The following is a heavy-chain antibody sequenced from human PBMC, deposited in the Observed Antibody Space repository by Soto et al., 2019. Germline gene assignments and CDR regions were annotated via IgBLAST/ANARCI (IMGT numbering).Heavy chain of an antibody. CDR1: GFTFSSYA. CDR2: ISGSGGST. CDR3: AKHLRFLEWLHYYYYYGMDV. V-gene: IGHV3-23*01. Sequence: LRLSCAASGFTFSSYAMSWVRQAPGKGLEWVSAISGSGGSTYYADSVKGRFTISRDNSKNTLYLQMNSLRAEDTAVYYCAKHLRFLEWLHYYYYYGMDVWGQGTTVTVSS. D-gene: IGHD3-3*01. J-gene: IGHJ6*02.